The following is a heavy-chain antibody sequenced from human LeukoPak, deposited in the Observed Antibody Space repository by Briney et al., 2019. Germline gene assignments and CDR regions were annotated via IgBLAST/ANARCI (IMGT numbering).Heavy chain of an antibody. V-gene: IGHV4-38-2*01. CDR3: ASKRYYGSGSAGGY. D-gene: IGHD3-10*01. CDR1: GYSISSGYY. CDR2: IYHSGST. Sequence: PSQTLSLTCAVSGYSISSGYYWGWIRQPPGKGLEWIGSIYHSGSTYYNPSLKSRVTISVDTSKNQFSLKLSSVTAADTAVYYCASKRYYGSGSAGGYWGQGTLVTVSS. J-gene: IGHJ4*02.